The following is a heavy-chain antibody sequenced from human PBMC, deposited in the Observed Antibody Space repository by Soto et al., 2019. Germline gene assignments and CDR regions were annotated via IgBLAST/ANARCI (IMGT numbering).Heavy chain of an antibody. V-gene: IGHV4-30-4*01. J-gene: IGHJ5*02. CDR1: GGSISSGDYY. Sequence: NPSETLSLTCTVSGGSISSGDYYWSWIRQPPGKGLEWIGYIYYSGSTYYNPSLKSRVTISVDTSKNQFSLKLSSVTAADTAVYYCARARAVLNWFDPWGQGTLVTVSS. CDR2: IYYSGST. CDR3: ARARAVLNWFDP. D-gene: IGHD3-10*01.